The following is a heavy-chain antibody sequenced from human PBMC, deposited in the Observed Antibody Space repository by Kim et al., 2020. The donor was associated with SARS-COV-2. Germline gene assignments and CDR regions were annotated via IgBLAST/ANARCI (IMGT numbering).Heavy chain of an antibody. CDR1: GFFVSGNY. Sequence: GGSLRLSCAASGFFVSGNYMSWVRQSARKGLEWVAVIYIGGNTFYADSAKGRFTISRDNSKNTRYLQMSSLRAEDTAVYYCARTGTLGFVAGTYSPPNSWGQGTLVTVSS. CDR3: ARTGTLGFVAGTYSPPNS. D-gene: IGHD3-10*01. J-gene: IGHJ4*02. CDR2: IYIGGNT. V-gene: IGHV3-66*01.